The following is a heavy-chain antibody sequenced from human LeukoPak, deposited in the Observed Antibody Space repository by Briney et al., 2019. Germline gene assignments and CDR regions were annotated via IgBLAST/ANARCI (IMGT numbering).Heavy chain of an antibody. J-gene: IGHJ3*02. Sequence: GGSLRLSCAASGFTFSSYEMNWVRQAPGKGLEWVSYISSSGSTIYYADSVKGRFTISRDNAKNTLYLQMNSLRADDTAMYYCGSHGDYDAFDMWGLGTMVTVSS. CDR3: GSHGDYDAFDM. V-gene: IGHV3-48*03. CDR1: GFTFSSYE. D-gene: IGHD4-17*01. CDR2: ISSSGSTI.